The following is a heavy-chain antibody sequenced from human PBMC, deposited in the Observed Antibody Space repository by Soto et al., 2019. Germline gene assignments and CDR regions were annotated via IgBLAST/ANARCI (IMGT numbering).Heavy chain of an antibody. V-gene: IGHV3-30*18. J-gene: IGHJ4*02. CDR3: AKDGLGQRYYGSGSYYPDY. D-gene: IGHD3-10*01. CDR1: GFTFSSYG. Sequence: QVQLVESGGGVVQPGRSLRLSCAASGFTFSSYGMHWVRQAPGKGLEWVAVISYDGSNKYYADSVKGRFTISRDNSKNTLYLQMNSLRAEDTAVYYCAKDGLGQRYYGSGSYYPDYWGQGTLVTVSS. CDR2: ISYDGSNK.